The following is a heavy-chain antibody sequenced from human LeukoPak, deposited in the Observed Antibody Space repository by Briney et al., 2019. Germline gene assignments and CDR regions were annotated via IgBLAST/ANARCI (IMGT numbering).Heavy chain of an antibody. D-gene: IGHD3-3*01. V-gene: IGHV1-46*01. CDR1: GYSFTSYY. CDR2: INPSGGST. Sequence: EASVKVSCKAAGYSFTSYYMHWVRQAPGQGLEWMGIINPSGGSTSYAQKFQGRVTMTRDTSTSTVYMELSSLRSEDTAVYYCAREGQSGTIDYWGQGTLVTVSS. CDR3: AREGQSGTIDY. J-gene: IGHJ4*02.